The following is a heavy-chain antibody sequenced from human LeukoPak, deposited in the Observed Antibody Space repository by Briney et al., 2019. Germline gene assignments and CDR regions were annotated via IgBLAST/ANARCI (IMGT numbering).Heavy chain of an antibody. CDR2: MSPNSGNT. J-gene: IGHJ6*02. D-gene: IGHD3-22*01. Sequence: ASVKVSCKASGYTFTSYDINWVRQATGQGLEWMGWMSPNSGNTGYAQKFQGRVTMTRNTSISTAYMELSSLRSEDTAVYYCARDDSSGYIFPRYYYYGMDVWGQGTTVTVSS. V-gene: IGHV1-8*01. CDR3: ARDDSSGYIFPRYYYYGMDV. CDR1: GYTFTSYD.